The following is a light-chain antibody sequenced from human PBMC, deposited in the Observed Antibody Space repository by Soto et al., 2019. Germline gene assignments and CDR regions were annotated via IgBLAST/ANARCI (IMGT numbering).Light chain of an antibody. CDR1: QSLLDSDDGNTY. Sequence: DILMTQPQLSLPVTPGEPASISCSSSQSLLDSDDGNTYLDWYLQKPGQSPQLLIYMLSYRASGVPDRFSGSGSGTEFTLTISSLQPEDFATYYCLQHNSYLWTFGHGTKVDI. V-gene: IGKV2-40*01. CDR3: LQHNSYLWT. J-gene: IGKJ1*01. CDR2: MLS.